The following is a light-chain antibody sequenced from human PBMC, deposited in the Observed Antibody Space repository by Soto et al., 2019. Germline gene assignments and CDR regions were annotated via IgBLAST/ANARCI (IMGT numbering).Light chain of an antibody. CDR3: QQYNNWPFRSWT. CDR1: QSVSSN. V-gene: IGKV3-15*01. Sequence: EIVMTQSPATLSVSPGERATLSCRASQSVSSNLAWYQQKPGQAPRLLIYGASTRATGIPARFSGSVSGTEFTLTFSSLQSEDFAVYYGQQYNNWPFRSWTFGKGTKVEIK. CDR2: GAS. J-gene: IGKJ1*01.